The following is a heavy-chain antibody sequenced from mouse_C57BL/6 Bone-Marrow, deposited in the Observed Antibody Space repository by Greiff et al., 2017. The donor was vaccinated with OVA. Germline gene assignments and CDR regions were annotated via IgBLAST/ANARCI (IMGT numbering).Heavy chain of an antibody. CDR2: ISSGGSYT. Sequence: EVQRVESGGDLVKPGGSLKLSCAASGFTFSSYGMSWVRQTPDKRLEWVATISSGGSYTYYPDSVKGRFTISRDNAKNTLYLQMSSLKSEDTAMYYCARKLTGTGFAYWGQGTLVTVSA. CDR1: GFTFSSYG. V-gene: IGHV5-6*01. J-gene: IGHJ3*01. D-gene: IGHD4-1*01. CDR3: ARKLTGTGFAY.